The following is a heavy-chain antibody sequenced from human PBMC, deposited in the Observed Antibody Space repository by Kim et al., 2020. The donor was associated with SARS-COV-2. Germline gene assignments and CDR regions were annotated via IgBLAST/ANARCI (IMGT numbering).Heavy chain of an antibody. Sequence: GGSLRLSCAASGLTVRSNSMNWVRQASGKGLEWLSVLYAAGNTYSAEYVRGRLTISREDARDTKYLQMNSLKAEDTAISYCDSVITVYQTYVYFGYCVQG. J-gene: IGHJ4*02. D-gene: IGHD4-4*01. CDR2: LYAAGNT. CDR3: DSVITVYQTYVYFGY. V-gene: IGHV3-53*01. CDR1: GLTVRSNS.